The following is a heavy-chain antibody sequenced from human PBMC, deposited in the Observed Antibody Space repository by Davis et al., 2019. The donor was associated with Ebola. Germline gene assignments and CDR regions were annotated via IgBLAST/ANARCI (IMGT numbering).Heavy chain of an antibody. CDR3: ARRGTFYDSSGYVNY. J-gene: IGHJ4*02. V-gene: IGHV5-51*01. CDR2: IYPGDSDT. Sequence: GESLKISCKGSGYSFTSYWIGWVRQMPGKGLEWMGIIYPGDSDTRYSPSFQGQVTIPADKSISTAYLQWSSLKASDTAMYYCARRGTFYDSSGYVNYWGQGTLVTVSS. CDR1: GYSFTSYW. D-gene: IGHD3-22*01.